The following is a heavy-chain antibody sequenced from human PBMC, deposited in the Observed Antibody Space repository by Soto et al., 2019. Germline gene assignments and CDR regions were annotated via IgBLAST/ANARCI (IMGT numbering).Heavy chain of an antibody. V-gene: IGHV1-18*01. Sequence: VQLVQSGAAVKKPGASVKVSCKASGYTFTSYGISWVRQAPGQGLEWMGWISAYNGNTNYAQPLQGRVTMTTDTSASTAYMELRSLRSDDTAVYYCARDGYFIITSCYYYYYYGMDVWGQGTTVTVSS. D-gene: IGHD2-2*01. CDR1: GYTFTSYG. CDR3: ARDGYFIITSCYYYYYYGMDV. J-gene: IGHJ6*02. CDR2: ISAYNGNT.